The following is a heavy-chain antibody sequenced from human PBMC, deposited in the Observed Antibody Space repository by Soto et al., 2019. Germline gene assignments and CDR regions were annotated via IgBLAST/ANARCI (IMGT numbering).Heavy chain of an antibody. CDR2: ISYDGSNK. Sequence: QVQLVESGGGVVQPGRSLRLSCAASGFTFSSYGMHWVRQAPGKGLEWVAVISYDGSNKYYADSVKGRFTISRDNSKNTLYLQMHSLRAEDTAVYYCAKDQYYDSSGYFFDYWGQGTLVTVSS. CDR1: GFTFSSYG. D-gene: IGHD3-22*01. V-gene: IGHV3-30*18. CDR3: AKDQYYDSSGYFFDY. J-gene: IGHJ4*02.